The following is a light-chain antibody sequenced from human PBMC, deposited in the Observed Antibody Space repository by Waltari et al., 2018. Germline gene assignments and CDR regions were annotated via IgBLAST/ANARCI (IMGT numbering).Light chain of an antibody. Sequence: DIQMTQSPSTLSASVGDRVTITCRASESVSSWLAWYQQRPGKSPTLLISKASSLQSGVPSRFSGSGSEREFTLTISGLQPDDSATYYCQQYDNYSPLTFGGGTKVEIK. J-gene: IGKJ4*01. CDR3: QQYDNYSPLT. CDR2: KAS. CDR1: ESVSSW. V-gene: IGKV1-5*03.